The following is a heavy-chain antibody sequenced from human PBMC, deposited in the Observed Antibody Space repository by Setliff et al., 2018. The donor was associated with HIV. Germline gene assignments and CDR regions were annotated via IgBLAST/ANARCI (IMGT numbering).Heavy chain of an antibody. V-gene: IGHV3-73*01. D-gene: IGHD3-22*01. CDR2: IKTEAEGYAT. Sequence: GGSLRLSCGASGFTFSGSPMHWVRQASGKGLEWVGRIKTEAEGYATAYAASVKGRFTISRDDSKNTAYLQMNSLETEDTAMYYCTTDLYDRSGYFQHNAFDIWGQGTMVTVSS. J-gene: IGHJ3*02. CDR1: GFTFSGSP. CDR3: TTDLYDRSGYFQHNAFDI.